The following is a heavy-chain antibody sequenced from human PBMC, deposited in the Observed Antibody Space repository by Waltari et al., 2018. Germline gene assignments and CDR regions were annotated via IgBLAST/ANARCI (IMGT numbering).Heavy chain of an antibody. CDR1: AGTFGSDA. V-gene: IGHV1-69*05. J-gene: IGHJ6*02. CDR3: AKGTAGSDGDNACYCYGMDV. Sequence: QVQLVQSGAEVKQPGSPLQVSCKASAGTFGSDALSWVGRAAGEGLGWMGGISHSFGTARYAHNIQGSITITTHDTTITAYMELSSLRSADTVVYDCAKGTAGSDGDNACYCYGMDVWGQGTTVTVSS. D-gene: IGHD6-13*01. CDR2: ISHSFGTA.